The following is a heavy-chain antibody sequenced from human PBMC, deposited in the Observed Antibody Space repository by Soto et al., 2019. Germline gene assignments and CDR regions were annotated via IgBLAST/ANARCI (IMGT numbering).Heavy chain of an antibody. CDR2: ISYDGSNK. J-gene: IGHJ4*02. D-gene: IGHD6-19*01. Sequence: GGSLRLSCAASGFTFSSYAMHWVRQAPGKGLEWVAVISYDGSNKYYADSVKGRFTISRDNSKNTLCLQMNSLRAEDTAVYYCARGGRGSSSGWYDGWGQGTLVTVSS. CDR1: GFTFSSYA. V-gene: IGHV3-30-3*01. CDR3: ARGGRGSSSGWYDG.